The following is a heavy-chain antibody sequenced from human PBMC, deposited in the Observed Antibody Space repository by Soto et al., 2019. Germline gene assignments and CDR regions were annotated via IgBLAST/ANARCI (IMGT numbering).Heavy chain of an antibody. V-gene: IGHV1-24*01. Sequence: ASVKVSCKVSGYTLTELSMHWVRQAPGKGLEWMGGFDPEDGETIYAQKFQGRVTMTEDTSTDTAYMELSSLRSEDTAVYYCATVYCSGGSCIKISPFDYWGQGTLVTVSS. CDR3: ATVYCSGGSCIKISPFDY. J-gene: IGHJ4*02. CDR2: FDPEDGET. CDR1: GYTLTELS. D-gene: IGHD2-15*01.